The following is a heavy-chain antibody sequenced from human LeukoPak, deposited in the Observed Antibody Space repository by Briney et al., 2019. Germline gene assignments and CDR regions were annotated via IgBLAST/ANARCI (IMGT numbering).Heavy chain of an antibody. CDR3: ARDGYATGEAHYGLDV. J-gene: IGHJ6*02. Sequence: ASVKVSCKAPGYTLSTYGISWVRQAPGQGLEWIGWISAYNGRTTYAQNLQGRVTMTTDTSTSTAYMEVRSLTSDDTAVYYCARDGYATGEAHYGLDVWGQGTTVTVSS. CDR1: GYTLSTYG. D-gene: IGHD7-27*01. CDR2: ISAYNGRT. V-gene: IGHV1-18*01.